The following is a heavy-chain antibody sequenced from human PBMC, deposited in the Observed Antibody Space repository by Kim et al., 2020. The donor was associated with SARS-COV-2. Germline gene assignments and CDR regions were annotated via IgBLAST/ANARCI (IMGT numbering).Heavy chain of an antibody. J-gene: IGHJ4*02. CDR3: ARQGSSGWYSSGFDY. V-gene: IGHV5-51*01. Sequence: PSFQGQVTSSADKSISTAYLQWSSLKASDTAMYYCARQGSSGWYSSGFDYWGQGTLVTVSS. D-gene: IGHD6-19*01.